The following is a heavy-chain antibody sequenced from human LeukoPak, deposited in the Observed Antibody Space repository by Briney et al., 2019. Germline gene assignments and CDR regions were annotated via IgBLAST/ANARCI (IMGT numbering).Heavy chain of an antibody. CDR1: GFTFSSYA. CDR2: ISYDGSNK. J-gene: IGHJ3*02. CDR3: ARDVLSRFEADAFDI. D-gene: IGHD5/OR15-5a*01. Sequence: GSLRLSCAASGFTFSSYAMHWVRQAPGKGLEWVAVISYDGSNKYYADSVKGRFTISRDNAKNSLYLQMNSLRAEDTAVYYCARDVLSRFEADAFDILGQGTMVTVSS. V-gene: IGHV3-30-3*01.